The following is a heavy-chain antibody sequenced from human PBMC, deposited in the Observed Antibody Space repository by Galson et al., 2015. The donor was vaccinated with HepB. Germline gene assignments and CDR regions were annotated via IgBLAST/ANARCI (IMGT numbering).Heavy chain of an antibody. J-gene: IGHJ5*02. Sequence: SLRLSCAASGFTFSNFAMSWVRQAPGKGLQWVSSISPSGGATYYADSVRGRFTISRDNSKNTLYLQMNSLRADDTAVFYCAKDRDYYDSNGYYYEFSWGQGTLVTVSS. V-gene: IGHV3-23*01. D-gene: IGHD3-22*01. CDR2: ISPSGGAT. CDR1: GFTFSNFA. CDR3: AKDRDYYDSNGYYYEFS.